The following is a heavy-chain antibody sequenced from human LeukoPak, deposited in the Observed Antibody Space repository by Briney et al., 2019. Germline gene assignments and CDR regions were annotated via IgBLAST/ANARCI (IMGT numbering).Heavy chain of an antibody. CDR1: GYTFTSYG. Sequence: ASVKVSCKASGYTFTSYGISWVRQAPGQGLEWMGRISAYNGNTNYAQKLQGRVTMTTDTSTSTAYMELRSLRSDDTAVYYCARVSGYCSSTSCYKGGVDAFDIWGQGTMVTVSS. D-gene: IGHD2-2*02. V-gene: IGHV1-18*01. CDR3: ARVSGYCSSTSCYKGGVDAFDI. J-gene: IGHJ3*02. CDR2: ISAYNGNT.